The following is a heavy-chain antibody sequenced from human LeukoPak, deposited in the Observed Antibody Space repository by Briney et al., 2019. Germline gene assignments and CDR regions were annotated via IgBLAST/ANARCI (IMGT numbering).Heavy chain of an antibody. Sequence: SETLSLTCAVYGGSFSGYYWSWIRQPPGKGLEWIGEINDSGSTNYNPSLKSRVTISLDTSKNLFSLKLSSVTAADTAVYYCAREPPRSSGSPDGFDIWGQGTMVTVSS. J-gene: IGHJ3*02. CDR3: AREPPRSSGSPDGFDI. V-gene: IGHV4-34*01. CDR1: GGSFSGYY. CDR2: INDSGST. D-gene: IGHD3-10*01.